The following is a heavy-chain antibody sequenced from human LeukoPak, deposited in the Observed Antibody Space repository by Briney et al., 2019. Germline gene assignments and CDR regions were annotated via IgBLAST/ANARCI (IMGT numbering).Heavy chain of an antibody. CDR3: AREVKEWVNWFDP. V-gene: IGHV4-61*02. CDR1: GGSISSGSYY. Sequence: PSETLSLTCTVSGGSISSGSYYWSWIRQPAGKGLEWIGRIYTSGSTNYNPSLKSRVTMSVDTSKNQFSLKLSSVTAADTAVYYCAREVKEWVNWFDPWGQGTLVTVSS. CDR2: IYTSGST. J-gene: IGHJ5*02. D-gene: IGHD6-19*01.